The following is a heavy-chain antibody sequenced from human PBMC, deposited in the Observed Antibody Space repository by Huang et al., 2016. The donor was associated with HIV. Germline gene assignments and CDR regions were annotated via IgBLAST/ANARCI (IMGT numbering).Heavy chain of an antibody. CDR3: AKADSGAAAGSLVDY. CDR1: GFTFSSYA. V-gene: IGHV3-23*01. CDR2: VTGRGSSS. D-gene: IGHD6-13*01. Sequence: EVQLLESGGGLVQPGGSLRLSCAASGFTFSSYAMSWVRQARGKGLEWVSSVTGRGSSSYYADSVKGRFTISRDNSKNTLYLQMNSLRAEDTAIYYCAKADSGAAAGSLVDYCGQGTLVTVSS. J-gene: IGHJ4*02.